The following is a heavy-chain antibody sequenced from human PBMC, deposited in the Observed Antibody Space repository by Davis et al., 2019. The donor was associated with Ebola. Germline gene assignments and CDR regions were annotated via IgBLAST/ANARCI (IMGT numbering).Heavy chain of an antibody. Sequence: GSLRLSCAVYGESFSGYYWGWIRQPPGKGLEWIGSIYYSGSTYYNPSLKSRVTISVDTSKNQFSLKLSSVTAADTAVYYCARHMSAALDYWGQGTLVTVSS. V-gene: IGHV4-39*01. CDR3: ARHMSAALDY. CDR2: IYYSGST. CDR1: GESFSGYY. D-gene: IGHD6-13*01. J-gene: IGHJ4*02.